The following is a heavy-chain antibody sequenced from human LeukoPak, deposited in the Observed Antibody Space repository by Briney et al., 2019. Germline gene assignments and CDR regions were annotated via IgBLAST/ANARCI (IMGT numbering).Heavy chain of an antibody. CDR2: INPNSGGT. D-gene: IGHD2-15*01. CDR1: GYTFTGYY. V-gene: IGHV1-2*02. J-gene: IGHJ5*02. CDR3: AREEVVVVAATEYNWFDP. Sequence: GASVKVSCKASGYTFTGYYMHWVRQAPGQGLEWVGWINPNSGGTNYAQKFQGRVTMTRDTSISTAYMELSRLRSDDTAVYYCAREEVVVVAATEYNWFDPWGQGTLVTVSS.